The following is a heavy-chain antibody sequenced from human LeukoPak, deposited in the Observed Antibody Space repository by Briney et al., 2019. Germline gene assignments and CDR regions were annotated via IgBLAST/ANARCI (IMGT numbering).Heavy chain of an antibody. CDR2: IYYSGST. CDR3: AXKRWELPYFGY. V-gene: IGHV4-39*01. CDR1: GDSVSTAGYS. J-gene: IGHJ4*02. D-gene: IGHD1-26*01. Sequence: PSETLSLTCNVSGDSVSTAGYSWGWIRQPPGKGLEWIGSIYYSGSTYYNPSLKSRVTISVDTSKNQFSLKLSSVTAADTAVYXCAXKRWELPYFGYWGQGTLVTVSS.